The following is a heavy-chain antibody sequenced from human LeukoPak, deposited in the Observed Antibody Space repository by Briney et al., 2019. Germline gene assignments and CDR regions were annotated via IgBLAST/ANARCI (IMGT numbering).Heavy chain of an antibody. D-gene: IGHD3-9*01. J-gene: IGHJ3*02. CDR2: INHSGST. V-gene: IGHV4-34*01. Sequence: SETLSLTCAVYGGSFSGYYWSWIRQPPGKGLEWIGEINHSGSTNYNPSLKSRVTISVDTSKNQFSLKLSSVTAADTAVYYCARVSSITIFSFDIWGQGTMVTVSS. CDR3: ARVSSITIFSFDI. CDR1: GGSFSGYY.